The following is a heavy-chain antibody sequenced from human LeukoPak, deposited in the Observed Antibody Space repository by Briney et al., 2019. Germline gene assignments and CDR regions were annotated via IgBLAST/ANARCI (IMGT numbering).Heavy chain of an antibody. J-gene: IGHJ3*02. D-gene: IGHD6-6*01. CDR2: INGSGGST. CDR1: GVTFSSYA. Sequence: PVGSLRLSCAASGVTFSSYAMSWVRQAPGKGLEWVSAINGSGGSTYYTDSVKGGFTISTDTSKKTRYMQIRSVRAEETAVYYCAGIAARRVAFDIWGQGTMVNVSS. CDR3: AGIAARRVAFDI. V-gene: IGHV3-23*01.